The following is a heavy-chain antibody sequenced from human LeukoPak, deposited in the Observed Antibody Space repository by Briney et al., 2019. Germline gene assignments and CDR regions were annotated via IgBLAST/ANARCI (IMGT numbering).Heavy chain of an antibody. CDR3: ARATYYDFWSGYDNWFDP. D-gene: IGHD3-3*01. V-gene: IGHV1-18*01. CDR2: ISAYNGNT. Sequence: GASVKVSCKASGYTFTSYGISWVRQAPGQGLEWMGWISAYNGNTNYAQKLQGRVTMTTDTSTSTAYMELRSLRSDDTAVYYCARATYYDFWSGYDNWFDPWGQGTLVTVSS. J-gene: IGHJ5*02. CDR1: GYTFTSYG.